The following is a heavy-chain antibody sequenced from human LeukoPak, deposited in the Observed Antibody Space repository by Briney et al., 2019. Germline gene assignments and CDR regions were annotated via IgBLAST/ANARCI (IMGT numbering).Heavy chain of an antibody. V-gene: IGHV3-30*02. CDR1: GFTFSNYA. CDR3: AKGRYYNILTGYPRQYYFDY. J-gene: IGHJ4*02. Sequence: PGGSLRLSCAASGFTFSNYAMHWVRQAPGKGLEWVTFIRYDGSNKYYADSVKGRFTISRDNSKNTLYLQMNSLRAEDTAVCYCAKGRYYNILTGYPRQYYFDYWGQGTLVTVSS. CDR2: IRYDGSNK. D-gene: IGHD3-9*01.